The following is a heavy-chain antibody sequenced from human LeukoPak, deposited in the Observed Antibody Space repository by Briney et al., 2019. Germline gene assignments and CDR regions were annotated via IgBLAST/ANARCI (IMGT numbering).Heavy chain of an antibody. CDR3: ARGFDLRRTYYFDY. V-gene: IGHV1-69*05. D-gene: IGHD3-10*01. J-gene: IGHJ4*02. CDR1: ERTFSSYG. CDR2: IIPIFGTA. Sequence: VNSSCQAFERTFSSYGISWVPKAPGQGFNWLRGIIPIFGTANYAQKFQGRVTITTDESTSTAYMELSSLRSEDTAVYYCARGFDLRRTYYFDYWGQGTLVTVSS.